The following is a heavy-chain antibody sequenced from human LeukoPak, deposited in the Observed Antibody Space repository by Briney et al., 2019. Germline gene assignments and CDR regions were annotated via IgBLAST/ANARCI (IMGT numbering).Heavy chain of an antibody. V-gene: IGHV3-23*01. J-gene: IGHJ6*02. CDR1: EFTFSSYA. CDR3: AKGSPNYYYYGMDV. Sequence: GGSLRLSCAASEFTFSSYAMSWVRQAPGKGLEWVSAISGSGGSTYYAASVKGRFTISRDNSKNTLYLQMNSLRAEDTAVYYCAKGSPNYYYYGMDVWGQGTTVTVSS. CDR2: ISGSGGST.